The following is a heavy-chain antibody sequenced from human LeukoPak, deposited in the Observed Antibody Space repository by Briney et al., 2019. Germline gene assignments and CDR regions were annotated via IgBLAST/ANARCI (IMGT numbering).Heavy chain of an antibody. V-gene: IGHV4-38-2*02. D-gene: IGHD3-10*01. Sequence: SETLSLTCTVSGYSISSGYYWGWIRQPPGKGLEWIGSIYHSGSTYYNPSLKSRVTMSVDTSKNQFSLKLSSVTAADTAVYYCARDGPLRITMVRGVIPQRSYYFDYWGQGILVTVSS. CDR1: GYSISSGYY. CDR2: IYHSGST. J-gene: IGHJ4*02. CDR3: ARDGPLRITMVRGVIPQRSYYFDY.